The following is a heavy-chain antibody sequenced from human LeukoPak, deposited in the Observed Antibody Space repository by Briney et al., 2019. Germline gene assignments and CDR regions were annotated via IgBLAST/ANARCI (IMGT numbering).Heavy chain of an antibody. D-gene: IGHD2-15*01. CDR3: ARVHIAVVSPIGNWIDP. CDR1: GGSFSGYY. CDR2: INHSGST. J-gene: IGHJ5*02. V-gene: IGHV4-34*01. Sequence: SETLSLTCAVYGGSFSGYYWSWIRQPPGKGLEWIGEINHSGSTNYNPSLKSRVTISVDTSNNQFSLKLSSVTAADTAVYYCARVHIAVVSPIGNWIDPSGEATLVTAPS.